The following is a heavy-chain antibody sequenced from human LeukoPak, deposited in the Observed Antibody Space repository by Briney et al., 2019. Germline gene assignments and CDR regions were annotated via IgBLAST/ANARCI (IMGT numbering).Heavy chain of an antibody. D-gene: IGHD2-2*02. CDR2: ISVYNGNT. Sequence: EASVKVSCKASGYTFTGFYLHWVRQAPGQGLEWMGWISVYNGNTNYAQNLQGRVTLTTDTSTSTAYMELRSLRSADTALYYCVRTCSSSSCYMVHWGQGTLVTVSS. CDR1: GYTFTGFY. J-gene: IGHJ4*02. V-gene: IGHV1-18*04. CDR3: VRTCSSSSCYMVH.